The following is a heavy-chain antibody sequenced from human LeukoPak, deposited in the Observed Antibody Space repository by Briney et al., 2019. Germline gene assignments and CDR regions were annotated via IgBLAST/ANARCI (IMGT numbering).Heavy chain of an antibody. CDR1: GGSMSGSSYY. CDR2: IYYTGSINYSGNT. CDR3: ARQGDGGRAFDY. V-gene: IGHV4-39*01. J-gene: IGHJ4*02. Sequence: SETLSLTCTVSGGSMSGSSYYWGWVRQPPGKGLEWIGSIYYTGSINYSGNTYYNPSLKSRVTISVETSKNQFSLKVTSVTAADTAVYYCARQGDGGRAFDYWGQGTLVTVSS. D-gene: IGHD4-23*01.